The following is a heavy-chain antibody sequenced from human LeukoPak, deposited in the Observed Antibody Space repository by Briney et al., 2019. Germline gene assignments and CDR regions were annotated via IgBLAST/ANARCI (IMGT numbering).Heavy chain of an antibody. CDR3: AKVWIAAPYY. CDR2: ISGSGGST. Sequence: PGGSLRLSCAASGFTFSSYSMNWVRQAPGKGLEWVSAISGSGGSTYYADSVKGRFTISRDNSKNTLYLQMNSLRAEDTAVYYCAKVWIAAPYYWGQGTLVTVSS. D-gene: IGHD2-21*01. J-gene: IGHJ4*02. CDR1: GFTFSSYS. V-gene: IGHV3-23*01.